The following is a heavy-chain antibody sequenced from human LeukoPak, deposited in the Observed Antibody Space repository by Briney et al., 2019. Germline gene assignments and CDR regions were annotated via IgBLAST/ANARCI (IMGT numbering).Heavy chain of an antibody. CDR3: AREGDWVKGFDY. J-gene: IGHJ4*02. CDR1: GGSFSGYY. Sequence: SETLSLTCAVYGGSFSGYYWSWIRQPPGKGLEWIGEINHSGSTNYNPSLKSRVTISVDTSKNQFSLQLNSVTPEDTAVYYCAREGDWVKGFDYWGQGTLVTVSS. D-gene: IGHD3/OR15-3a*01. V-gene: IGHV4-34*01. CDR2: INHSGST.